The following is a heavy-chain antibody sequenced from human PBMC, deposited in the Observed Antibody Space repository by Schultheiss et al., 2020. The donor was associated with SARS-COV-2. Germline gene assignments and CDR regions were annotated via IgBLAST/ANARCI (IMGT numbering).Heavy chain of an antibody. Sequence: GGSLRLSCAASGFTLSDYYMDWVRQAPGKGLEWVSVIGGDGSGINYADSVKGRFTISRDNIRNTLYLQMNSLRPEDTAVYYCGRGPGGYTSYFDYWGQGTLVTVSS. D-gene: IGHD3-22*01. CDR1: GFTLSDYY. CDR2: IGGDGSGI. V-gene: IGHV3-NL1*01. CDR3: GRGPGGYTSYFDY. J-gene: IGHJ4*02.